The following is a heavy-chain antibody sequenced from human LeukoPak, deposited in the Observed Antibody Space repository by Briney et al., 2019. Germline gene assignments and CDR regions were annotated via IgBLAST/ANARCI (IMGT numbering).Heavy chain of an antibody. Sequence: GGSLRLSCAASGFTFSSYAMSWVRQAPGKGLEWVSAISGSGGSTYYADSVKGRFTISRDNSKNTLYLQMNSLRAEDTAVYYCAKGPWFGELPYYYGMDVWGQGTTVTVSS. CDR2: ISGSGGST. D-gene: IGHD3-10*01. CDR1: GFTFSSYA. V-gene: IGHV3-23*01. CDR3: AKGPWFGELPYYYGMDV. J-gene: IGHJ6*02.